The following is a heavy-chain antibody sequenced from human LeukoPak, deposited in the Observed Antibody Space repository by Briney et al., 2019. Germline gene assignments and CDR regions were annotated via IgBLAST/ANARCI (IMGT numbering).Heavy chain of an antibody. CDR1: GGTFSSYA. CDR3: ARENTIMITFGGVTRGAFDI. J-gene: IGHJ3*02. D-gene: IGHD3-16*01. CDR2: IIPILGIA. V-gene: IGHV1-69*04. Sequence: SVKVSCKASGGTFSSYAISWVRQAPGQGLEWMGRIIPILGIANYAQKFQGRVTITADKSTSTAYMELSSLRSEDTAVYYCARENTIMITFGGVTRGAFDIWGQGTLVTVSS.